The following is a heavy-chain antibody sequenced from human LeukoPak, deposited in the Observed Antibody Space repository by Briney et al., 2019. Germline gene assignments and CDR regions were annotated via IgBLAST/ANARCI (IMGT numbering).Heavy chain of an antibody. CDR1: GGTFSSYA. D-gene: IGHD2-2*02. V-gene: IGHV1-69*13. CDR2: IIPIFGTA. CDR3: ARVGRYCSSTSCYTDY. J-gene: IGHJ4*02. Sequence: SVKVSCKASGGTFSSYAISWGRQAPGQGLEWMGGIIPIFGTANYAQKFQGRVTITADESTSTAYMELSSLRSEDTAVYYCARVGRYCSSTSCYTDYWGQGTLVTVSS.